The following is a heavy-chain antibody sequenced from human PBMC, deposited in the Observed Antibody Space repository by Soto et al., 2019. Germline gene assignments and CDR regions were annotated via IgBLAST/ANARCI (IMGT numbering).Heavy chain of an antibody. CDR1: GGSVSSGVFS. J-gene: IGHJ6*02. CDR3: ARGHYYYAMDV. V-gene: IGHV4-30-2*01. Sequence: LSLTCAVSGGSVSSGVFSWNWIRQPPGQGLEWIGYISHGGSPHYTPSLRSRVSISVDRSTNVISLNLTSMTPADTAVYFCARGHYYYAMDVWGQGTTVTVSS. CDR2: ISHGGSP.